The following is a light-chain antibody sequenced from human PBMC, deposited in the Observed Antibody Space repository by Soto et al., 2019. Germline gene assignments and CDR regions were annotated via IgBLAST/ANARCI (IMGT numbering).Light chain of an antibody. V-gene: IGLV4-69*01. CDR3: QTWGTGIQV. Sequence: QSVLTQSPSASASLGASVKLTCTLSSGHSSYAIAWHQQQPEKGPRYLMKLNSDGSHSKGDGIPDRFSGSSSGAERYLTISSLQSEVEADYYCQTWGTGIQVFGGGTQLTVL. J-gene: IGLJ3*02. CDR1: SGHSSYA. CDR2: LNSDGSH.